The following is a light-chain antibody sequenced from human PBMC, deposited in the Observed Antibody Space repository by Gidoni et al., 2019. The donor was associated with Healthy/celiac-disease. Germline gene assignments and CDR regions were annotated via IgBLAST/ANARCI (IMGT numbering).Light chain of an antibody. J-gene: IGLJ1*01. V-gene: IGLV4-69*01. CDR3: QTWGTGIQGIFYV. Sequence: QLVLTQSPSASASLGASVKLTCTLSSGHSSYAIAWHQQQPEKGPRYLMKLNSDGSHSKGDGIPERFSGCSSGAERYLTISSLQSEDEADYYCQTWGTGIQGIFYVFGTGTKVTVL. CDR1: SGHSSYA. CDR2: LNSDGSH.